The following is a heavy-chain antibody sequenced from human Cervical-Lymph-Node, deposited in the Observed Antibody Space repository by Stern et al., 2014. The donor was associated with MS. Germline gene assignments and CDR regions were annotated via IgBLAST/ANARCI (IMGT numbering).Heavy chain of an antibody. D-gene: IGHD3-10*01. J-gene: IGHJ3*01. V-gene: IGHV3-9*01. Sequence: EEQLVESGGGLVQPGESLRLSCVASGFTFEAYAMHWVRQLPGKGLAWDSGITRNRGKGGQEDSLKGRFTISRDDAKSSLYLQMNSLRHEDTALYYCAIGSHWCPGTMVTVSS. CDR3: AIGSH. CDR2: ITRNRGKG. CDR1: GFTFEAYA.